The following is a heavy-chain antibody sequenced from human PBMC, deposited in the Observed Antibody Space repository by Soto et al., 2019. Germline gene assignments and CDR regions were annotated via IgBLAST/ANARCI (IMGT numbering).Heavy chain of an antibody. CDR2: ITWNSRVL. CDR3: AKGRYDFWSPYYFDS. CDR1: GLNFDDFA. J-gene: IGHJ4*02. V-gene: IGHV3-9*01. D-gene: IGHD3-3*01. Sequence: PGGSLRLSCVVTGLNFDDFAMHWVRQAPGKGLEWVSGITWNSRVLAYADSVKGRFTISRDNARNSLYLQMDSLRDEDTALYYCAKGRYDFWSPYYFDSWGQGTLVTAPQ.